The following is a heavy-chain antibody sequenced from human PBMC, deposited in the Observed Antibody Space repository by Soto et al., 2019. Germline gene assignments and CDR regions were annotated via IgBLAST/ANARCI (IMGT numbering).Heavy chain of an antibody. CDR2: IYYSGST. D-gene: IGHD3-9*01. CDR3: ARHDWADWYFDL. CDR1: GGSIGSSSYY. Sequence: WETLSLTCTVSGGSIGSSSYYWGWIRQPPGKGLEWIGSIYYSGSTYYNPSLKSRVTISVDTSKNQFSLKLSSVTAADTAVYYCARHDWADWYFDLWGRGTLVTVSS. J-gene: IGHJ2*01. V-gene: IGHV4-39*01.